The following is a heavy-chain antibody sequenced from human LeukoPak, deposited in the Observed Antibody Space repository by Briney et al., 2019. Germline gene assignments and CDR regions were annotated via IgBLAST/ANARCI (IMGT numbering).Heavy chain of an antibody. CDR3: ARDLSIAVFDY. D-gene: IGHD6-19*01. V-gene: IGHV3-33*01. J-gene: IGHJ4*02. CDR2: IWYDGRNK. CDR1: GFTFTSYG. Sequence: PGGSLRLSCAASGFTFTSYGMHWVRQAPGKGLEWVAVIWYDGRNKYYVDSVKGRFTISRDNSKNTVYLQMNSLRAEDTAVYFCARDLSIAVFDYRGQGTLVTVSS.